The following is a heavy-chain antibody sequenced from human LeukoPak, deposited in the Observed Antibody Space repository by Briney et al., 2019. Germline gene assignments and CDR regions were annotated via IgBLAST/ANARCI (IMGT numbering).Heavy chain of an antibody. D-gene: IGHD3-10*01. J-gene: IGHJ3*02. Sequence: ASVKVSCKASGNTFSGYYMHWVRQAPGQGLEWMGWINPKSGGTNYAQKFQGRVTMTRDTSISTAYMELSRLRSDDTAVYYCARNLWFGECIDAFDIWGQGTMVTVSS. V-gene: IGHV1-2*02. CDR1: GNTFSGYY. CDR2: INPKSGGT. CDR3: ARNLWFGECIDAFDI.